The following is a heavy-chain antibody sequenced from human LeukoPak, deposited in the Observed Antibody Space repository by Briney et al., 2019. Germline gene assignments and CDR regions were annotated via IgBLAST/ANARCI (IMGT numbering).Heavy chain of an antibody. J-gene: IGHJ4*02. D-gene: IGHD1-26*01. CDR1: GGTFSNYA. V-gene: IGHV1-69*13. CDR3: ARAHYSGSYRVLDY. Sequence: RASVTVSCKASGGTFSNYAISWVRQAPGQGLEWMGGILPIFGTANYAQKFQGRVTITADESTSTAYMELSSLRSEDTAVYYCARAHYSGSYRVLDYWGQGTLVTVSS. CDR2: ILPIFGTA.